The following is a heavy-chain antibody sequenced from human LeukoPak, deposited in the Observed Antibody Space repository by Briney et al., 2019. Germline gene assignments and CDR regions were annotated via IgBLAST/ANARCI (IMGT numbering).Heavy chain of an antibody. CDR2: IKSEGSEK. CDR1: GFTFSSYW. Sequence: SGGSLRLSCAASGFTFSSYWMSWVRQAPGKGLEWVANIKSEGSEKYYVDSVKGRFTVSRDNAENSLYLQMDSLRAEDTAVYYCGRGGSNRYSDWGQGTLVTVSS. J-gene: IGHJ4*02. CDR3: GRGGSNRYSD. V-gene: IGHV3-7*01. D-gene: IGHD6-13*01.